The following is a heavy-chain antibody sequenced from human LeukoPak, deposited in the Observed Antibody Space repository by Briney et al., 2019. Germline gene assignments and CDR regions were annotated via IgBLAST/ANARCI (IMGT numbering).Heavy chain of an antibody. D-gene: IGHD3-22*01. CDR3: AREIDYDSTAYVY. J-gene: IGHJ4*02. CDR1: GVSHTSSPYH. CDR2: IYYSGSS. V-gene: IGHV4-39*02. Sequence: PSHTPSHTPHIHGVSHTSSPYHRGWILQPPGKGLQWIGSIYYSGSSYSNPSLQSRVTMSIDTAKNQFSLKLSSVTAADTAVYYCAREIDYDSTAYVYWGRGTLVTVSS.